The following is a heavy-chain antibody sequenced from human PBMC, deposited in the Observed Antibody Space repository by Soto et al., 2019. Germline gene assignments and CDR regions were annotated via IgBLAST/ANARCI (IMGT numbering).Heavy chain of an antibody. CDR2: IKQDGSEK. CDR3: ASVRGSYCLDY. CDR1: GFTFSSFW. Sequence: EVQLMESGGGLVQPGGSLRLSCAASGFTFSSFWMSWVRQAPGKGLEWVANIKQDGSEKYYVDSVKGRFTISRDNAKNSLYLQMNSLRAEDTAGYYCASVRGSYCLDYWGQGTLVTVSS. J-gene: IGHJ4*02. V-gene: IGHV3-7*01. D-gene: IGHD3-10*01.